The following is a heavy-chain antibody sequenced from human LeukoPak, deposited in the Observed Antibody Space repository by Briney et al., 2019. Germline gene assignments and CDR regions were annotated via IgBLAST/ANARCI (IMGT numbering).Heavy chain of an antibody. CDR2: INPNSGGT. D-gene: IGHD3-22*01. CDR1: GYTFTGYY. J-gene: IGHJ4*02. V-gene: IGHV1-2*06. CDR3: ASLAFDYYDSSGYEL. Sequence: ASVKVSCKASGYTFTGYYMHWVRQAPGQGLEWMGRINPNSGGTNYAQKFRGRVTMTRDTSISTAYMELSRLRSDDTAVYYCASLAFDYYDSSGYELWGQGTLVTVSS.